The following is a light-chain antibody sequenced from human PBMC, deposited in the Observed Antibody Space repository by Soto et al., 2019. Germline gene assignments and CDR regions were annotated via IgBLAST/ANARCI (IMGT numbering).Light chain of an antibody. J-gene: IGLJ1*01. CDR1: SSDVGGYNF. Sequence: QSALTQPPSASGSPGQSVTISCTGTSSDVGGYNFVSWYQQHPGKAPKLMIYELNKRPSGVPDRFSGSKSGNTASLTVSGLQAEDEADYDCSSYAGSNNYVFGTGTKVTVL. V-gene: IGLV2-8*01. CDR2: ELN. CDR3: SSYAGSNNYV.